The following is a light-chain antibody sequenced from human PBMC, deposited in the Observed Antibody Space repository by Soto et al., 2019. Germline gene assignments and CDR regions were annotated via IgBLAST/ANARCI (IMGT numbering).Light chain of an antibody. CDR1: QSVSSSY. Sequence: EIVLTQSPGTLSLSPGERATLSCRASQSVSSSYLVWHQQKPGQAPRLLIYAASRRATGIPDRFSGSGSGTALTGTLTRLATDDFAVDYCQEYCSSPWKYGQGAMVEIK. CDR3: QEYCSSPWK. V-gene: IGKV3-20*01. J-gene: IGKJ1*01. CDR2: AAS.